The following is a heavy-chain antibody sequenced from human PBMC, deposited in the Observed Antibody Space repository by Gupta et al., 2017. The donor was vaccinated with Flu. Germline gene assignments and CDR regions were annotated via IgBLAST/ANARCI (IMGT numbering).Heavy chain of an antibody. CDR1: GYIFTVYS. V-gene: IGHV1-2*02. J-gene: IGHJ4*02. CDR2: IDPNNGDT. CDR3: ASGPAYSSNWYFDY. Sequence: QVLLGQSGAEIKKPGASVRVSCQASGYIFTVYSMHWVRQAPGQGLEWMGWIDPNNGDTHYAQKFLGRVAMTRDTSISTAYMDLHGLTDDDTAVYFCASGPAYSSNWYFDYWGQGTLVTVSS. D-gene: IGHD6-13*01.